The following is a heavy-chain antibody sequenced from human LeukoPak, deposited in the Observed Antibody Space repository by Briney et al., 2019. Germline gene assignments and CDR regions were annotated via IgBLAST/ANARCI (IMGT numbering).Heavy chain of an antibody. D-gene: IGHD6-19*01. CDR1: GFTFSSYW. CDR2: INSDGSST. V-gene: IGHV3-74*01. J-gene: IGHJ4*02. CDR3: ARRIAVAGNFDY. Sequence: GGSLRLACAASGFTFSSYWMHWVRQAPGKGLVWVSRINSDGSSTSYADSVKGRFTISRDNAKNTLYLQMNSLRAEDTAVYYCARRIAVAGNFDYWGQGTLVTVSS.